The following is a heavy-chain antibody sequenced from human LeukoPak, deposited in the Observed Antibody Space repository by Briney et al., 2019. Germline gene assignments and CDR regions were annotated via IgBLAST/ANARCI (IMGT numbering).Heavy chain of an antibody. CDR2: IYSTGTT. V-gene: IGHV4-59*01. D-gene: IGHD3-22*01. CDR3: ARDYTMTHASDI. CDR1: GGSMSDYY. J-gene: IGHJ3*02. Sequence: PWDTLSLTCTVSGGSMSDYYWSWIRQPPGKGLEWIGYIYSTGTTNYNPSLKGRVIISIDTSKNQFSLKLSSVTAADTALYYCARDYTMTHASDIWGQGTLVTVSS.